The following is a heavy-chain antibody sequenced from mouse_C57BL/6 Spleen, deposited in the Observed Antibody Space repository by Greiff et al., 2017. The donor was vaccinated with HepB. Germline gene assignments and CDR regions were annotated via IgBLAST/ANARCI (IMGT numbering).Heavy chain of an antibody. Sequence: VKLQQPGTELVKPGASVKLSCKASGYTFTSYWMHWVKQRPGQGLEWIGNINPSNGGTNYNEKFKSKATLTVDKSSSTAYMQLSSLTSEDSAVYYCARWGYGSSYWYFDVWGKGTTVTVSS. CDR3: ARWGYGSSYWYFDV. CDR2: INPSNGGT. D-gene: IGHD1-1*01. J-gene: IGHJ1*03. V-gene: IGHV1-53*01. CDR1: GYTFTSYW.